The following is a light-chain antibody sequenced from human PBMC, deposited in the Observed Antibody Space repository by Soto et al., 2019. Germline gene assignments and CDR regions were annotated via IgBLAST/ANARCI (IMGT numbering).Light chain of an antibody. Sequence: ILLTQSPSTLSLSPGERATLSCRASHSVSTSLAWYQQKPGQAPRLLIYDASNRATGIPARFSGSGSGTDFTLTIGSLEPEDFAVYYCQQRSTWPPFTFGPGTKVDI. V-gene: IGKV3-11*01. CDR3: QQRSTWPPFT. CDR1: HSVSTS. J-gene: IGKJ3*01. CDR2: DAS.